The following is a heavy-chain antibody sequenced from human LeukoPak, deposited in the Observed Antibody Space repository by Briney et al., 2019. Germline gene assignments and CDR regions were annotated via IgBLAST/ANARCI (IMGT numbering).Heavy chain of an antibody. CDR2: INPNSGGT. Sequence: WASVRFSCKASGYTFTGYYMHWVRQAPGQGLEWMGWINPNSGGTNYAQKFQGRVTMTRDTSISTAYMELSSLTFDDTAVYYCGRGTIAVVAADLRTDQWGQGTLVIVSS. CDR1: GYTFTGYY. D-gene: IGHD2-15*01. J-gene: IGHJ4*02. CDR3: GRGTIAVVAADLRTDQ. V-gene: IGHV1-2*02.